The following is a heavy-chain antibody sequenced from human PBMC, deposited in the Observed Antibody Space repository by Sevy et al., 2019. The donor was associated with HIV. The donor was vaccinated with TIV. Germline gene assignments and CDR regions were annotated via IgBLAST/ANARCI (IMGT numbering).Heavy chain of an antibody. CDR1: GYTFTSYG. Sequence: ASVKVSCKASGYTFTSYGISWVRQAPGQGLEWMGWISAYNGNTNYAQKLQGRVTMTTDTSTSTAYMELRSLRSDDTAVYYCASSGAQIWNYGMGPFDYWGQGTLVTVSS. J-gene: IGHJ4*02. CDR2: ISAYNGNT. CDR3: ASSGAQIWNYGMGPFDY. V-gene: IGHV1-18*01. D-gene: IGHD1-7*01.